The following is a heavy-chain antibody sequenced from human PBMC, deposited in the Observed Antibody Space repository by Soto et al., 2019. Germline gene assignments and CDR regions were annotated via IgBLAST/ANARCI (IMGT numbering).Heavy chain of an antibody. Sequence: PSETLSLTCTVSGGSVSSGSYYWSWIRQPPGKGLEWIGYIYYSGSTNYNPSLKSRVTISVDTSKNQFSLKLSSVTAADTAVYYCARHVERHWFGWFDPWGQGTLVTVSS. D-gene: IGHD1-1*01. V-gene: IGHV4-61*01. CDR1: GGSVSSGSYY. CDR2: IYYSGST. J-gene: IGHJ5*02. CDR3: ARHVERHWFGWFDP.